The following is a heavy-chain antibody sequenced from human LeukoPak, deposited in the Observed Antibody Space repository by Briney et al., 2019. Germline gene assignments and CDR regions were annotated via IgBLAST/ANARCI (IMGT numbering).Heavy chain of an antibody. D-gene: IGHD6-6*01. CDR2: ISSSGSTI. Sequence: GGALRLSCAASGFTFSDYYMSWIRQAPGKGLEWVSYISSSGSTIYYADSVKGRFTISRDNAKNSLYLQMNSLRAEDTAVYYCARDRKGSSHAFDIWGQGTMVTVSS. V-gene: IGHV3-11*04. J-gene: IGHJ3*02. CDR1: GFTFSDYY. CDR3: ARDRKGSSHAFDI.